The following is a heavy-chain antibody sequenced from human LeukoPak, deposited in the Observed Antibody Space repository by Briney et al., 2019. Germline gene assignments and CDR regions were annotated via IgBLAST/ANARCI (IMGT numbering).Heavy chain of an antibody. V-gene: IGHV4-59*01. Sequence: SETLSLTCTVSGGPISSYYWSWIRQPPGKGLEWIGYIYYSGSTNYNPSLKSRVTISVDTSKNQFSLKLSSVTAADTAVYYCARGVLGMDVWGQGTTVTVSS. CDR3: ARGVLGMDV. CDR1: GGPISSYY. CDR2: IYYSGST. J-gene: IGHJ6*02.